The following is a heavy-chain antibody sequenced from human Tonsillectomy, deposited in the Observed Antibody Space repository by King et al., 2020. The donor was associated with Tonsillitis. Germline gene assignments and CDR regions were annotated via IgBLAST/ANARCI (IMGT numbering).Heavy chain of an antibody. Sequence: VQLVESGGGVVQPGRSLRLSCAASGFTLSSYAMHWVRQAPGKGLDWVAVISYDGSNKYYADSVKGRFTISRDNSKNTLYLQMNSLRAEDTAVYYCAGDVTEVITMDRGVVGYFYGMDVWGQGTTVTVSS. J-gene: IGHJ6*02. CDR3: AGDVTEVITMDRGVVGYFYGMDV. D-gene: IGHD3-10*01. CDR1: GFTLSSYA. CDR2: ISYDGSNK. V-gene: IGHV3-30-3*01.